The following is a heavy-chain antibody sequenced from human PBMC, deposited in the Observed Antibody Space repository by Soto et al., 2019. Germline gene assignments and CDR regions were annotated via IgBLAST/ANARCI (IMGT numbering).Heavy chain of an antibody. J-gene: IGHJ4*02. Sequence: EVQLLESGGGLVQPGGSLRLSCAASGFSFSSYAMVWVRQAPGKGLEWVSGISARGGSSNFADSLEGRLAISRDTSKNVLSLEMNSLRAEETAIYFCAKGSIEYSASVDNWGQGTLVLVSS. CDR1: GFSFSSYA. D-gene: IGHD5-12*01. CDR2: ISARGGSS. CDR3: AKGSIEYSASVDN. V-gene: IGHV3-23*01.